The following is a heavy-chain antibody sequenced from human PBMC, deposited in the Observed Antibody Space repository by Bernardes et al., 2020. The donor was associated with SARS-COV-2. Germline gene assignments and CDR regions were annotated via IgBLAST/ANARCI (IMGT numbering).Heavy chain of an antibody. CDR3: VRHIGAN. CDR1: GFTFSNYW. Sequence: GGSLRLSCAASGFTFSNYWMSWVRQTPRKGLEWVANIKGDGSETDYVDSVRGRFTISRDNAKNSLFLQMNNLRAEDAAQYYCVRHIGANWGQGTLVTVSS. V-gene: IGHV3-7*01. D-gene: IGHD5-12*01. J-gene: IGHJ4*02. CDR2: IKGDGSET.